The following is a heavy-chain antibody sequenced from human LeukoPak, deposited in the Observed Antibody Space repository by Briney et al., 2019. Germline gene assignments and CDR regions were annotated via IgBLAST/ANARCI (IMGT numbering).Heavy chain of an antibody. D-gene: IGHD3-10*01. V-gene: IGHV3-23*01. CDR2: ISGSGGST. CDR3: AKAFYYGSGSYWFDP. CDR1: GFTFSSYA. J-gene: IGHJ5*02. Sequence: PGGSLGLSCAASGFTFSSYAMSWVHQAPGKGLEWVSAISGSGGSTYYADSVKGRFTISRDNSKNTLYLQMNSLRAEDTAVYYCAKAFYYGSGSYWFDPWGQGTLVTVSS.